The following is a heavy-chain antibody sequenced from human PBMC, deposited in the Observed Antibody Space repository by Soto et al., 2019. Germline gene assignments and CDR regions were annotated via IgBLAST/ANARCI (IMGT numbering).Heavy chain of an antibody. Sequence: QLQLQESGSGLVKPSQTLSLTCAVSGGSISSGGYSWSWIRQPPGKGLEWIGYIYHSGSTYYNPYLKRRGTISVDRSKNQFALQLSSVTAADTAVYYCARVGDYLVFDYWGQGTLVTVSS. CDR1: GGSISSGGYS. CDR2: IYHSGST. V-gene: IGHV4-30-2*01. CDR3: ARVGDYLVFDY. D-gene: IGHD4-17*01. J-gene: IGHJ4*02.